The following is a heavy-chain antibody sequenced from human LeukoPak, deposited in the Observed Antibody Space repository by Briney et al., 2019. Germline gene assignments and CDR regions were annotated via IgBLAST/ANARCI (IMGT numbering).Heavy chain of an antibody. CDR3: ARVVKDYGGNSGWFDP. CDR1: GGSTSSYY. CDR2: IYYSGST. D-gene: IGHD4-23*01. V-gene: IGHV4-59*01. J-gene: IGHJ5*02. Sequence: SETLSLTCTVSGGSTSSYYWSWIRQPPGKGLEWIGYIYYSGSTNYNPSLKSRVTISVDTSKNQFSLKLSSVTAADTAVYYCARVVKDYGGNSGWFDPWGQGTLVTVSS.